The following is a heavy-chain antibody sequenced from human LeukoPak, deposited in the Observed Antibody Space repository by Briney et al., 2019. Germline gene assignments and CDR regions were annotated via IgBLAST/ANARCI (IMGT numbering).Heavy chain of an antibody. CDR2: ISTTSSYI. CDR1: GFIFSSYS. CDR3: ARTLLPYCGGDCYGYYGMDV. V-gene: IGHV3-21*01. D-gene: IGHD2-21*02. Sequence: GGSLRLSCAASGFIFSSYSMNRVRQAPGKGLEWVSSISTTSSYIHYADSVKGRFTISRDNAKNSLYLQMNSLRAEDTAVYYCARTLLPYCGGDCYGYYGMDVWGLGTTVTVSS. J-gene: IGHJ6*02.